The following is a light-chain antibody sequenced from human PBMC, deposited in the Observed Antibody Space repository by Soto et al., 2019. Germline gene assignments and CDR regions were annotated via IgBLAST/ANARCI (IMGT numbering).Light chain of an antibody. CDR3: QQYDSYAWT. J-gene: IGKJ1*01. CDR1: QSISSW. V-gene: IGKV1-5*01. CDR2: DAS. Sequence: DIQMTQSPSILSASVGDRVTITCRASQSISSWLAWYQQKPGKAPKLLIYDASSLESGVPSRFSGIVSGPEFTLTITSLQPDDFATYYCQQYDSYAWTFGQGTQVEIK.